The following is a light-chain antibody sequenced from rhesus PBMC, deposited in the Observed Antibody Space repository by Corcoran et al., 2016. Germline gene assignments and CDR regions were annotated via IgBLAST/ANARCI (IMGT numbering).Light chain of an antibody. CDR3: LQHNSYPRT. Sequence: DIQMTQSPSSLSASVGDTVTITCRASQGISSYLNWFQHKPGKAPKLLIYDASSLESGVPSRFSGSGSGTDFTLTISSLQPEDFAAYYCLQHNSYPRTFGQGTKVEIK. V-gene: IGKV1-28*03. CDR1: QGISSY. J-gene: IGKJ1*01. CDR2: DAS.